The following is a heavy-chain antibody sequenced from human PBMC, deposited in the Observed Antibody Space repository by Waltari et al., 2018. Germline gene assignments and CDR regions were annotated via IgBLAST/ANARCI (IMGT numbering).Heavy chain of an antibody. CDR3: ARTTAARRTHYYYMDV. CDR2: LSPHNGNS. Sequence: QVQLVQSGAEVKKPGASVKVSCRASGYSFTDFDINWVRQAPGQGLEWMGWLSPHNGNSGYAPQFHGRGAISGDTAITTAYMELSSLTSDDTAVYYCARTTAARRTHYYYMDVWGEGTTVTISS. J-gene: IGHJ6*03. CDR1: GYSFTDFD. D-gene: IGHD6-6*01. V-gene: IGHV1-8*03.